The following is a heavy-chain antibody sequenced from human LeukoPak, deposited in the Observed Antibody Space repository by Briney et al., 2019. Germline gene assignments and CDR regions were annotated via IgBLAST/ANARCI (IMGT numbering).Heavy chain of an antibody. CDR1: GSSISSAYY. Sequence: SSETLSLTCTVSGSSISSAYYWGWIRQPPGKGLEWIANIYHSGNTYYNPPLKSRVTISVDTSKNQFSLKLSSVTAADTAMYYCAKEITGGLYYMDVWGKGTTVTVSS. CDR3: AKEITGGLYYMDV. V-gene: IGHV4-38-2*02. CDR2: IYHSGNT. D-gene: IGHD3-10*01. J-gene: IGHJ6*03.